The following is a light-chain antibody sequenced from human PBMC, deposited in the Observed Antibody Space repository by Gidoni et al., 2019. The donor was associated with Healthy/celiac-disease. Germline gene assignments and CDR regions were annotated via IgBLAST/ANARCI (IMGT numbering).Light chain of an antibody. CDR3: CSYAGSSTHVV. V-gene: IGLV2-23*02. CDR2: EVS. CDR1: SSDVGSYNL. J-gene: IGLJ2*01. Sequence: QSALTQPASVSGSPGQSITISCTGTSSDVGSYNLVSWYQQPPGKAPKLMIYEVSKQPSGVSNRFSGSKSGNTASLTISGLQAEDEADYYCCSYAGSSTHVVFGGGTKLTVL.